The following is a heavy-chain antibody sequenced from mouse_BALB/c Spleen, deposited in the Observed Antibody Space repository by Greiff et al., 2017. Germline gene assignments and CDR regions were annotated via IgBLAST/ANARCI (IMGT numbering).Heavy chain of an antibody. J-gene: IGHJ4*01. V-gene: IGHV5-6-5*01. CDR2: ISSGGST. D-gene: IGHD2-4*01. CDR1: GFTFSSYA. CDR3: ARDDYDGVYAMDY. Sequence: DVQLVESGGGLVKPGGSLKLSCAASGFTFSSYAMSWVRQTPEKRLEWVASISSGGSTYYPDSVKGRFTISRDNARNILYLQMSSLRSEDTAMYYCARDDYDGVYAMDYWGQGTSVTVSS.